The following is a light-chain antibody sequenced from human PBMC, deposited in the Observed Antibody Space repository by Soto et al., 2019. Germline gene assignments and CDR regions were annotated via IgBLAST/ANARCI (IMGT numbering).Light chain of an antibody. J-gene: IGLJ2*01. CDR3: QVWEATGDQVV. Sequence: SYVLTQPPSMSVAPGETARISCGGNNVGSRSVHWYQQKPGQAPFLVIYYDSDRPSGIPERFSGSNSGNTATLIISRVEAGDEADYYCQVWEATGDQVVFGGGTKLTVL. CDR2: YDS. V-gene: IGLV3-21*01. CDR1: NVGSRS.